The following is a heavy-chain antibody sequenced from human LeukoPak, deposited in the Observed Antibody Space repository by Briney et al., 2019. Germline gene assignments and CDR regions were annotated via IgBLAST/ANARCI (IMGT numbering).Heavy chain of an antibody. J-gene: IGHJ1*01. CDR3: AREGWELLSEYFQH. CDR2: IYTSGST. CDR1: GGSISSYY. D-gene: IGHD1-26*01. Sequence: PSETLSLTCTVSGGSISSYYWSRIRQPAGKGLEWIGRIYTSGSTNYNPSLKSRVTMSVDTSKNQFSLKLSSVTAADTAVHYCAREGWELLSEYFQHWGQGTLVTVSS. V-gene: IGHV4-4*07.